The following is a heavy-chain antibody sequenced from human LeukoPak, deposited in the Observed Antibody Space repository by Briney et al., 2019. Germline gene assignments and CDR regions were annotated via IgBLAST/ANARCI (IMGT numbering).Heavy chain of an antibody. CDR1: GFSFRSHG. J-gene: IGHJ4*02. D-gene: IGHD2-15*01. V-gene: IGHV3-23*01. Sequence: GGSLRLSCAASGFSFRSHGMNWVRQAPGKGLEWVSGIGPTGANIYYADSVKGRFSISRDNSMDTLYLQMNSLRVEDTAVYYCTKASAERCLGAFCYPFDHWGQGTLVTVSS. CDR2: IGPTGANI. CDR3: TKASAERCLGAFCYPFDH.